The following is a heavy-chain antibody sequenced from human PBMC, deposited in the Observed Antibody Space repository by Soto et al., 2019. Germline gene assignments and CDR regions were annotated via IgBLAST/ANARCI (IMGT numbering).Heavy chain of an antibody. V-gene: IGHV4-4*07. CDR2: IYTSGST. J-gene: IGHJ4*02. CDR3: ARENILEAAAGKRDFDY. CDR1: GGSISSYY. Sequence: QVQLQESGPGLLKPSETLSLTCTVSGGSISSYYWSSIRQPAGKGLEWIGRIYTSGSTNYNPSLKSRVTMSVDTSENQISLNLSSVTAADTAVYYCARENILEAAAGKRDFDYWGQGTLVAVSS. D-gene: IGHD6-13*01.